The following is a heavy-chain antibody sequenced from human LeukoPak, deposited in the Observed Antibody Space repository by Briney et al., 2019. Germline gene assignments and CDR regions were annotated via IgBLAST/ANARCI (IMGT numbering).Heavy chain of an antibody. J-gene: IGHJ3*01. D-gene: IGHD5-24*01. V-gene: IGHV1-46*01. Sequence: GASVKVSCKASGYTFTNSYIHWVRQAPGQVLEWMGLINPDGGNTNYAQNFQGRVTLTRDTSTSTVYMELSSLRSEDTAIYYCARIRDGSNDAYDLWGQGTVVTVPS. CDR3: ARIRDGSNDAYDL. CDR1: GYTFTNSY. CDR2: INPDGGNT.